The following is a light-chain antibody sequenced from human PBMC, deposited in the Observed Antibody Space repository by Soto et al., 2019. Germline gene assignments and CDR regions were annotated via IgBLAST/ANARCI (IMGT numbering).Light chain of an antibody. CDR3: QQYGSSPSIT. CDR1: QSVSSSH. CDR2: GAS. Sequence: VLTQSPDTLSLSPGQTATLSCGASQSVSSSHLAWYQQNPGQAPRLLIYGASSRSTGIPDRFSGSGSGTDFTLTISRLEPEDFAVYYCQQYGSSPSITFGQGTRLEIK. J-gene: IGKJ5*01. V-gene: IGKV3-20*01.